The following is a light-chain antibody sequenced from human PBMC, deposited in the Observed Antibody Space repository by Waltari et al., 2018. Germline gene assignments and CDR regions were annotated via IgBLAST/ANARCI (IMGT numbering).Light chain of an antibody. Sequence: QSVLTQPPSVSGAPGQRVTIPCTGSSPNIGAGSDVHWYQQFSGTAPKLLIFDNDNRPSGVPDRFSGSRSGTSAYLAITGLQTDDEADYFCQSYDSGQWVFGGGTKVTVL. CDR2: DND. CDR3: QSYDSGQWV. V-gene: IGLV1-40*01. J-gene: IGLJ3*02. CDR1: SPNIGAGSD.